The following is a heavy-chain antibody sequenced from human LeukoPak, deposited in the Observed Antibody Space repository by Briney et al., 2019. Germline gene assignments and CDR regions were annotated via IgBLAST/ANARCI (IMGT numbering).Heavy chain of an antibody. CDR2: IYPGDSDT. CDR1: GYSFTTYW. Sequence: GESLKISCKASGYSFTTYWIGWVRQMPGKGLEWMGIIYPGDSDTRYSPSFQGQVTISADKSITTAYLLWSSLKASDTAMYYCARGGLVGSTKNYFDYWGQGTLVTVSS. V-gene: IGHV5-51*01. CDR3: ARGGLVGSTKNYFDY. D-gene: IGHD1-26*01. J-gene: IGHJ4*02.